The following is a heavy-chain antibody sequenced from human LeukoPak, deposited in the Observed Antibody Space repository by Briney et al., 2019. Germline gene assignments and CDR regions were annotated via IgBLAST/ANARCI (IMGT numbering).Heavy chain of an antibody. D-gene: IGHD3-22*01. CDR1: GFTFSSYS. Sequence: GGSLRLSCAASGFTFSSYSMNWVRQAPGKGLEWVSPISSSSSYIYYADSVKGRFTISRDNAKNSLYLQMNSLRAEDTAVYYCARDLITMIDYWGQGTLVTVSS. CDR3: ARDLITMIDY. J-gene: IGHJ4*02. CDR2: ISSSSSYI. V-gene: IGHV3-21*01.